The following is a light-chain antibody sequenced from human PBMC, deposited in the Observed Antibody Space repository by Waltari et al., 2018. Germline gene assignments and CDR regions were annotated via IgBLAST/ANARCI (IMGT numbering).Light chain of an antibody. V-gene: IGKV3-15*01. Sequence: EIVMTQSPATLSVSPGERVTLSCMASQSVSSNLAWYQQKPGQAPRLLIYGASTRATGIPARFSGSGSGTEFTLTISSLQSEDFAVYYCQQYNNWPLTFGGGTKVEIK. CDR3: QQYNNWPLT. J-gene: IGKJ4*01. CDR2: GAS. CDR1: QSVSSN.